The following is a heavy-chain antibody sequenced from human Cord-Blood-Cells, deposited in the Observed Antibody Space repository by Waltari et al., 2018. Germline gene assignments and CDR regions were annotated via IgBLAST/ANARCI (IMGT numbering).Heavy chain of an antibody. Sequence: EVQLVESGGGLIQPGGSLRLSCAASGFTVSSNYMSWVRQAPGKGLEWVSVIYSGGSTYYADSVKGRFTISRDNSKNTLYLQMNSLRAEGTAVYYCARVPDYYDSSGYYYYYGMDVWGQGTTVTVSS. V-gene: IGHV3-53*01. CDR3: ARVPDYYDSSGYYYYYGMDV. CDR1: GFTVSSNY. CDR2: IYSGGST. J-gene: IGHJ6*02. D-gene: IGHD3-22*01.